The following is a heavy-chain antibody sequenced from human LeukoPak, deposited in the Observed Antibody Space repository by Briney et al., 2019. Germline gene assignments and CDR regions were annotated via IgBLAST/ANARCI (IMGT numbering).Heavy chain of an antibody. CDR1: GFTFSSYW. J-gene: IGHJ4*02. CDR2: IKQDGSEK. CDR3: ARDSYYYDSSGYFGY. V-gene: IGHV3-7*01. D-gene: IGHD3-22*01. Sequence: GGSLRLSCAASGFTFSSYWMSWVRQAPGKGLEWVANIKQDGSEKYYVDSVKGRFTISRDNAKNSLYLQMNSLRAEDTAVYYCARDSYYYDSSGYFGYWGQGTLVTVSS.